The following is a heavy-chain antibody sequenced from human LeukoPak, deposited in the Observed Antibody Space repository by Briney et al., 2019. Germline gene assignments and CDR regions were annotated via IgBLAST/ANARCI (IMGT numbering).Heavy chain of an antibody. CDR1: GYSFTSYW. CDR3: ARHFKKPDRYSYGSPFHYYGMDV. CDR2: IYPGDSDT. Sequence: GESLKISCKGSGYSFTSYWIGWVRQMPGKGLEWMGIIYPGDSDTRYSPSFQGQVTISADKSISTAYLQWSSLKASDTAMYYCARHFKKPDRYSYGSPFHYYGMDVWGQGTTVTVSS. V-gene: IGHV5-51*01. J-gene: IGHJ6*02. D-gene: IGHD5-18*01.